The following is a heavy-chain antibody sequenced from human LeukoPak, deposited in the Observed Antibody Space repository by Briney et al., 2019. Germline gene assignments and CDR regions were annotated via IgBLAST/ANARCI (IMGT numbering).Heavy chain of an antibody. CDR1: GFTFSSYG. V-gene: IGHV3-30*03. Sequence: LPGRSLRLSCAASGFTFSSYGMHWVRQAPGKGLEWVAVISYDGSNKYYADSVKGRFTISRDNAKNSLYLQMNSLRAEDTAVYYCASGMGRTAFDIWGQGTVVTVSS. D-gene: IGHD1-1*01. CDR3: ASGMGRTAFDI. J-gene: IGHJ3*02. CDR2: ISYDGSNK.